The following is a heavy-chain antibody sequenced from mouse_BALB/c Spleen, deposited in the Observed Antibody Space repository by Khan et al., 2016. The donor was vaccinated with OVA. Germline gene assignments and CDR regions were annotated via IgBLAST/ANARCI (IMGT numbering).Heavy chain of an antibody. J-gene: IGHJ3*01. V-gene: IGHV9-3-1*01. CDR3: VKGVDYDGTY. Sequence: QIQLVQSGPELKKPGEIVKISCKASGYTFTNYGMNWVKQAPGKGLKWMGWINTYTGETTFADDFKGRFAFSLETSASTAYLQINSLRNEDTATYFCVKGVDYDGTYWGQGTLVTVSA. CDR1: GYTFTNYG. D-gene: IGHD2-4*01. CDR2: INTYTGET.